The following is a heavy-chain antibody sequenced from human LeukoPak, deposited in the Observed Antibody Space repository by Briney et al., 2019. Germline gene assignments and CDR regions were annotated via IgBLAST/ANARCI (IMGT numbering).Heavy chain of an antibody. Sequence: GGSLRLSCAASGFTLNNYAMSWVRQAPGKGLEWISGVDANGRGTYYVDSVKGRFTISRDNSKNTLYLQMNSLRAEDTAVYYCARDGSSGSPRHQNYYYYGMDVWGQGTTVTVSS. CDR2: VDANGRGT. V-gene: IGHV3-23*01. J-gene: IGHJ6*02. CDR1: GFTLNNYA. D-gene: IGHD3-10*01. CDR3: ARDGSSGSPRHQNYYYYGMDV.